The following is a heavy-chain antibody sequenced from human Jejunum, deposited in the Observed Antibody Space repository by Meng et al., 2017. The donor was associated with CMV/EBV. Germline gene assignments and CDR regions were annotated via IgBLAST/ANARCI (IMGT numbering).Heavy chain of an antibody. V-gene: IGHV4-4*07. CDR1: GDSISTHY. CDR3: ARDSQGRDPWYFDL. CDR2: SGNGGDT. J-gene: IGHJ2*01. Sequence: QVQVRGSGPGLWKQSEALPLTCIVSGDSISTHYWSWIRRPAGRGLEWIGRSGNGGDTYYNPSLNSRVTVSIDTSKNQFSLTLTSVTAADTAVYYCARDSQGRDPWYFDLWGPGTLVTVSS.